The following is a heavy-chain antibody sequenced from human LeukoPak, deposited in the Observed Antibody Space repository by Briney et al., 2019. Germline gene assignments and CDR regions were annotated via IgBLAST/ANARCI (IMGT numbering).Heavy chain of an antibody. V-gene: IGHV5-51*01. CDR2: IYPGDSDT. J-gene: IGHJ4*02. D-gene: IGHD3-16*01. CDR3: AKLGAGDRGGGDTFDY. CDR1: GYSFTSYW. Sequence: GESLKISCKGSGYSFTSYWIGWVREMPGKGLEWMGVIYPGDSDTRYSPSFQGQVTISADKSISTAYLQWSSLKASDTAMYSSAKLGAGDRGGGDTFDYWGQGTLVTVSS.